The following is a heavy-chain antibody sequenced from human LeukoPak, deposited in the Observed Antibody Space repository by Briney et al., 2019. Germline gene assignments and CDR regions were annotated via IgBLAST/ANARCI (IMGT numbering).Heavy chain of an antibody. CDR3: ARASPVITVTIRFGWFDP. Sequence: GASVKVSCKASGYTFTSYDINWVRQATRQGLEWMGWMNPNSGNTGYAQKFQGRVTMTRNTSISTAYMELSSLRSEDTAVYYCARASPVITVTIRFGWFDPWGQGTLVTVSS. D-gene: IGHD4-17*01. J-gene: IGHJ5*02. CDR2: MNPNSGNT. CDR1: GYTFTSYD. V-gene: IGHV1-8*01.